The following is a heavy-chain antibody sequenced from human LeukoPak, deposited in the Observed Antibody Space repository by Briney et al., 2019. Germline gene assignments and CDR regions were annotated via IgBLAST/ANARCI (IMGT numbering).Heavy chain of an antibody. Sequence: SQTLSLTCAVSGGSISSGGYSWSWIRQPPGKGLEWIGYIYHSGSTYYNPSLKSRVTISVDRSKNQFSLKLSSVTAADTAVYYCARAQLGMRDIYSSWHAFDIWDQGTMVTVSS. D-gene: IGHD7-27*01. CDR2: IYHSGST. J-gene: IGHJ3*02. CDR3: ARAQLGMRDIYSSWHAFDI. V-gene: IGHV4-30-2*01. CDR1: GGSISSGGYS.